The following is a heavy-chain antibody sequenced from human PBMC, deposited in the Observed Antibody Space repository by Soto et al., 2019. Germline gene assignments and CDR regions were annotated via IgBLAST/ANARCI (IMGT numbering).Heavy chain of an antibody. CDR2: MYYSGST. J-gene: IGHJ4*02. CDR3: ERDKITGLFDY. Sequence: SETLSLTCTVSGGSISSSNYHWGWIRQPPGKGLEWIGSMYYSGSTNYNPSLKSRVTISVDTSKNQFSLKLTSVTAADTAVYYCERDKITGLFDYWGQGTLVTSPQ. V-gene: IGHV4-39*07. D-gene: IGHD2-8*02. CDR1: GGSISSSNYH.